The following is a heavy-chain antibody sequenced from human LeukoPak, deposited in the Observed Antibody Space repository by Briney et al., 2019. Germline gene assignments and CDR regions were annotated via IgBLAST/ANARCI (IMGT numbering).Heavy chain of an antibody. CDR2: ISYDGSNK. V-gene: IGHV3-30*03. Sequence: PGRSLRLSCAASGFTFSSYGMHWVRQAPGKGLEWVAVISYDGSNKYYADSVKGRFTISRDNSKSTLYLQMNSLRAEDTAVYYCAIGSHYYDSSGQGGYWGQGTLVTVSS. J-gene: IGHJ4*02. CDR3: AIGSHYYDSSGQGGY. CDR1: GFTFSSYG. D-gene: IGHD3-22*01.